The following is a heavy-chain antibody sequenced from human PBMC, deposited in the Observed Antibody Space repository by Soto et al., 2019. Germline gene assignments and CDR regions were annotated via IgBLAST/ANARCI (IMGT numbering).Heavy chain of an antibody. V-gene: IGHV4-59*01. Sequence: QVQLQESGPGLVKPSETLSLTCTVSGGSISSYYWSWIRQPPGKGLEWIGYIYYSGSTNYNPSLKCRVTISVDTSKNQCSLKLGSVIAADTAVYYCAERYGSCFDYWGQGTLVTVSS. D-gene: IGHD1-26*01. J-gene: IGHJ4*02. CDR3: AERYGSCFDY. CDR2: IYYSGST. CDR1: GGSISSYY.